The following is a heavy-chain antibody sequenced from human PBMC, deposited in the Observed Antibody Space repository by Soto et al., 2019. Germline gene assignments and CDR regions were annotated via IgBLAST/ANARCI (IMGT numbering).Heavy chain of an antibody. CDR1: GGSISSGDYY. CDR3: ARDRPYGDYAKNGYYYYGMDV. J-gene: IGHJ6*01. Sequence: QVQLQESGPGLVKPSQTLSLTCTVSGGSISSGDYYWSWIRQPPGKGLEWIGYIYYSGSTYYNPSLKSRVTISVDTSKNQFSLKLSSVPAADSAVYYCARDRPYGDYAKNGYYYYGMDVWGRGTTVTVSS. V-gene: IGHV4-30-4*01. D-gene: IGHD4-17*01. CDR2: IYYSGST.